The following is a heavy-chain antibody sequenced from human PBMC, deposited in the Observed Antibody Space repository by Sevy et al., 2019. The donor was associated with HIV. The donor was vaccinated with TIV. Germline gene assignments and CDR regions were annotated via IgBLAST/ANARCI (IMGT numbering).Heavy chain of an antibody. CDR3: AKDLAGPGRRYFDY. CDR2: IRYVGSDK. J-gene: IGHJ4*02. V-gene: IGHV3-30*02. D-gene: IGHD6-13*01. Sequence: GGSLRLSCAASGFTLSNYGMHWVRQVPGRGLEWLTFIRYVGSDKYYAASLKGRFTISRDDSKNTLYLQMDSLSAEDTAIYYCAKDLAGPGRRYFDYWGQGTLVTVSS. CDR1: GFTLSNYG.